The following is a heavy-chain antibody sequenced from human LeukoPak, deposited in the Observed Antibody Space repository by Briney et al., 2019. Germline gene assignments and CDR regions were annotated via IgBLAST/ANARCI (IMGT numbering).Heavy chain of an antibody. CDR1: GFTFSNYG. J-gene: IGHJ4*02. CDR2: VSYDESNK. Sequence: GGSLRLSCAASGFTFSNYGMHWVRQAPGKGLEWVAVVSYDESNKFYADSVKGRFTISRDNAKNSLYLQMNSLRAEDTAVYYCARNSGWFRFDYWGQGTLVTVSS. V-gene: IGHV3-30*03. D-gene: IGHD6-19*01. CDR3: ARNSGWFRFDY.